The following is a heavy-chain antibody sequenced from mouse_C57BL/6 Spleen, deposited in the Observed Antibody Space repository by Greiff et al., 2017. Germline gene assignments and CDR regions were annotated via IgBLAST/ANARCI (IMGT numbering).Heavy chain of an antibody. Sequence: VQLQQSGPVLVKPGASVQMSCKASGYTFTDYYMNWVKQSHGKSLEWIGVINPYNGGTSYNQKFKGKATLTVDKSSSTAYMELNSLTSEDSAVDYCARDSSGSWFAYWGQGTLVTVSA. CDR2: INPYNGGT. D-gene: IGHD3-2*02. CDR3: ARDSSGSWFAY. CDR1: GYTFTDYY. J-gene: IGHJ3*01. V-gene: IGHV1-19*01.